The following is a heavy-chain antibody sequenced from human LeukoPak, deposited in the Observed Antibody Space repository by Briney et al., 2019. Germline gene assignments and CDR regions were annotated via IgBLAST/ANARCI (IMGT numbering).Heavy chain of an antibody. J-gene: IGHJ4*02. D-gene: IGHD3-10*01. CDR1: GFIFSSYG. CDR2: IRYDGSNK. Sequence: GGSLRLSCAASGFIFSSYGMHWVRQAPGKGLEWVAFIRYDGSNKYYGDSVKGRFTISRDNSKNTLFLQMNSLRAEDTAVYYCARAPGAYYYGSGSYYNALHYWGQGTLVTVSS. CDR3: ARAPGAYYYGSGSYYNALHY. V-gene: IGHV3-30*02.